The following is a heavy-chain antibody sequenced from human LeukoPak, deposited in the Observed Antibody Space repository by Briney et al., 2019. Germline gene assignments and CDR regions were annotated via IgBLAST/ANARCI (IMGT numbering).Heavy chain of an antibody. D-gene: IGHD3-10*01. Sequence: GGSLRLSCAASGFTFNNYGMHWVRQAPGKGLVWVSRVNSDGSNTYYADSVKGRFTISRDNAKNTLYLQMNSLRAEDTAVYYCATPRGDYYYGMDVWGLGTTVTVSS. CDR3: ATPRGDYYYGMDV. CDR1: GFTFNNYG. J-gene: IGHJ6*02. V-gene: IGHV3-74*01. CDR2: VNSDGSNT.